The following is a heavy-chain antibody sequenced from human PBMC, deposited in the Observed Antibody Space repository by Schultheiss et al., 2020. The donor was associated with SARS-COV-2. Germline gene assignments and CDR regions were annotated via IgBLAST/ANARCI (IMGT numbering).Heavy chain of an antibody. D-gene: IGHD3-10*01. CDR3: ASLLSGSLDY. CDR1: GFTFSDHY. CDR2: TRNKANSYTT. V-gene: IGHV3-72*01. J-gene: IGHJ4*02. Sequence: GGSLRLSCAASGFTFSDHYMDWVRQAPGKGLEWVGRTRNKANSYTTEYAASVKGRFTISRDDSKNSLYLQMNSLKTEDTAVYYCASLLSGSLDYWGQGTLVTVSS.